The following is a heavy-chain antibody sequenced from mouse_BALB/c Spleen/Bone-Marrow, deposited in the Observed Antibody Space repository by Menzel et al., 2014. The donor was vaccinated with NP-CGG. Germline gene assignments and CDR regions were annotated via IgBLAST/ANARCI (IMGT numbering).Heavy chain of an antibody. V-gene: IGHV5-17*02. CDR3: ARGGNWGDIDV. CDR1: GFTFSSFG. CDR2: ISSGSTAI. D-gene: IGHD4-1*01. J-gene: IGHJ1*01. Sequence: EVMLVESGGGLVQPGGSRKLSCAASGFTFSSFGMHWVRQAPEKGLEWVAYISSGSTAICYADTVKGRLTISRDNPKNTLFLQMTSVRSEDTAMYYCARGGNWGDIDVWGAGTTVTVSS.